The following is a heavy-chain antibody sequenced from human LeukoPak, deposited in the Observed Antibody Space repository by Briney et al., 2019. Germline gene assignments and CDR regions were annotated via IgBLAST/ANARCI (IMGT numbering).Heavy chain of an antibody. V-gene: IGHV1-69*04. J-gene: IGHJ3*02. CDR3: ARDGDYDDSFYI. D-gene: IGHD3-22*01. CDR2: ILPILGIA. Sequence: SVKVSCKASVGTFGIYAISWVRLAPAQGLEWMGRILPILGIANYAQKFQGRVTITADKSTSAAYMEVGSLRSEGTVVYYCARDGDYDDSFYIWGQGTMGTGSS. CDR1: VGTFGIYA.